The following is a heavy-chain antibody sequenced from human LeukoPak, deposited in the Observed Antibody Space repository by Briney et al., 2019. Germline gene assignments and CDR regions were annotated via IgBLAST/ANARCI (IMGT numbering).Heavy chain of an antibody. J-gene: IGHJ4*02. D-gene: IGHD3-16*02. CDR3: ARNLLHLGELSWYYFDY. V-gene: IGHV1-69*13. Sequence: SVKVSCKASGGTFSSYAISWVRQAPGQGLEWVGGIIPIFGAANYAQKFQGRVTITADESTSTAYMELSSLRSEDTAVYYCARNLLHLGELSWYYFDYWGQGTLVTVSS. CDR2: IIPIFGAA. CDR1: GGTFSSYA.